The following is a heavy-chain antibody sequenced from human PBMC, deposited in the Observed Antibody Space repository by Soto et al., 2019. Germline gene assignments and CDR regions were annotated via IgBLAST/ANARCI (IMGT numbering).Heavy chain of an antibody. J-gene: IGHJ3*02. CDR3: ARDNHDYIWGRDNDAFDI. Sequence: ASVKVSCKASGYSFTGYYMHWVRQATGQGLEWMGWINPNSGGTNYAQKFQGWVTMTRDTSISTAYMELSRLRSDDTAVYYCARDNHDYIWGRDNDAFDIWGQGTMVTVSS. CDR2: INPNSGGT. V-gene: IGHV1-2*04. D-gene: IGHD3-16*01. CDR1: GYSFTGYY.